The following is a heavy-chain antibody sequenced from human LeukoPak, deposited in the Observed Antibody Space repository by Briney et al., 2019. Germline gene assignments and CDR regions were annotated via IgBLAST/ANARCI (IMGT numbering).Heavy chain of an antibody. CDR2: IYPGDSDT. V-gene: IGHV5-51*01. CDR1: GYSFTSYW. Sequence: GESLKISCKGSGYSFTSYWIGWVRQMPGKGLEWMGIIYPGDSDTRYSPSFQGQVTISADKSISTAYLQWSSLKATDTAMYYCARLSEGTVTSYYYYGMDVWGQGTTVTVSS. CDR3: ARLSEGTVTSYYYYGMDV. D-gene: IGHD4-17*01. J-gene: IGHJ6*02.